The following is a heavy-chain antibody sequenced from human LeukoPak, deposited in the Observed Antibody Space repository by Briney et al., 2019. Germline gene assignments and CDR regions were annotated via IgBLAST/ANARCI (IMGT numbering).Heavy chain of an antibody. Sequence: GASVKVSCKASGGTSSSYAISWVRQAPGQGLEWMGGIIPIFGTANYAQKFQGRVTITADESTTTAYMELSSLRSEDTAVYYCARGGGKYIDSSLDYWGEGTLVTVSS. J-gene: IGHJ4*02. CDR1: GGTSSSYA. V-gene: IGHV1-69*13. CDR3: ARGGGKYIDSSLDY. D-gene: IGHD3-16*01. CDR2: IIPIFGTA.